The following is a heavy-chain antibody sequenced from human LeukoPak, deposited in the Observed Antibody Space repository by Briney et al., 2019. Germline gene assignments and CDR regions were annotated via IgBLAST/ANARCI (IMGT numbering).Heavy chain of an antibody. Sequence: PSETLSLTCTVSGGSISSGDYYWSWIRQPPGKGLEWIGYIYYSGSTNYNPSLKSRVTISVDTSKNQFSLKLSSVTAADTAVYYCARSQGNFDWRSFDYWGQGTLVTVSS. J-gene: IGHJ4*02. CDR3: ARSQGNFDWRSFDY. V-gene: IGHV4-61*08. CDR1: GGSISSGDYY. D-gene: IGHD3-9*01. CDR2: IYYSGST.